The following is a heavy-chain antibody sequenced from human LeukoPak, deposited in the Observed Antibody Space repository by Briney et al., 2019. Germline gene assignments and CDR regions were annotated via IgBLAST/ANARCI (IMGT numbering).Heavy chain of an antibody. CDR2: IRSSGDDI. V-gene: IGHV3-21*05. CDR3: ARDKDWAFDY. D-gene: IGHD3/OR15-3a*01. Sequence: GGSLRLSCAASGFIFRDYTMTWVRQAPGKGLEWVSHIRSSGDDIRYADSVKGRFTISRDDARNSLFLQMYSLRAEDTAVYYCARDKDWAFDYWGQGTLVTVSS. CDR1: GFIFRDYT. J-gene: IGHJ4*02.